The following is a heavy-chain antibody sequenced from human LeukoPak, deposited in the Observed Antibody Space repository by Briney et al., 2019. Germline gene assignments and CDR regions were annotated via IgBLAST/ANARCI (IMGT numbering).Heavy chain of an antibody. D-gene: IGHD3-10*01. CDR3: ARVGKNYYGSGSYYTYYYYGMDV. J-gene: IGHJ6*02. CDR2: INHSGST. CDR1: GGSFSGYY. Sequence: PSETLSLTCAVYGGSFSGYYWSWIRQPPGKGLEWIGEINHSGSTNYNPSLKSRGTISVDTSKNQFSLKLSSVTAADTAVYYCARVGKNYYGSGSYYTYYYYGMDVWGQGTTVTVSS. V-gene: IGHV4-34*01.